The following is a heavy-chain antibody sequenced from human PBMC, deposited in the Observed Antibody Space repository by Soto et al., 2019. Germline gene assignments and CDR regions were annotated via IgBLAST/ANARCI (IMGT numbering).Heavy chain of an antibody. V-gene: IGHV2-5*01. CDR3: AHSRGYNGYEGPPLYEMDV. CDR1: VLSGKIIGVG. Sequence: PGPPLVNPTQTRTLTCTCSVLSGKIIGVGVGWIRQPPGKTLEWLALIYWNDFKRYTPSLESRLTITKDTSKNQVVLTVTNVDPADTATYYCAHSRGYNGYEGPPLYEMDVLAQGTTVTVSS. CDR2: IYWNDFK. J-gene: IGHJ6*02. D-gene: IGHD5-12*01.